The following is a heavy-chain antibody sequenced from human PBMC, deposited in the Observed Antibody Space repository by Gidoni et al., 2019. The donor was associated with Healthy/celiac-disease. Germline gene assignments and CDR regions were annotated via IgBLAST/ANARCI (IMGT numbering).Heavy chain of an antibody. V-gene: IGHV1-18*04. D-gene: IGHD3-3*01. CDR2: ISAYNGNT. J-gene: IGHJ4*02. CDR3: ARAGHGFLEWLFVFDY. Sequence: QVQLVQSGAEVKKPWASVKVSCTASGYTFTSYSISWVQQAPGQGLQWMGWISAYNGNTNYAQKLQGRVTMTTDTSTSTAYMELRSLRSDDTAVYYCARAGHGFLEWLFVFDYWGQGTLVTVSS. CDR1: GYTFTSYS.